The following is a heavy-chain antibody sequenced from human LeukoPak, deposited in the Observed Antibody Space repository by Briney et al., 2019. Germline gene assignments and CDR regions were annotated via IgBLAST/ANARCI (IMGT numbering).Heavy chain of an antibody. Sequence: SVKVSCKASGYTFTSYGISWVRQAPGQGLEWMGRIIPILGIANYAQKFQGRVTITADKSTSTAYMELSSLRSEDTAVYYCAEHYYDSSGYYSDYWGQGTLVTVSS. V-gene: IGHV1-69*04. J-gene: IGHJ4*02. CDR3: AEHYYDSSGYYSDY. D-gene: IGHD3-22*01. CDR2: IIPILGIA. CDR1: GYTFTSYG.